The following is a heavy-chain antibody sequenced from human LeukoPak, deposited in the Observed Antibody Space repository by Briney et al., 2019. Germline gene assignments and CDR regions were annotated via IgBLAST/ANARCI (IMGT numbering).Heavy chain of an antibody. J-gene: IGHJ4*02. Sequence: ASVKVSCKASGYTFTDYYIHWVRQAPGQGLEWMGWINPNSGGTNYAQKFQGRVTMTRDTSISTAYMELSSLRSDDTAVYYCARVMVRDFDYWGQGTLVTVSS. D-gene: IGHD3-10*01. CDR2: INPNSGGT. V-gene: IGHV1-2*02. CDR1: GYTFTDYY. CDR3: ARVMVRDFDY.